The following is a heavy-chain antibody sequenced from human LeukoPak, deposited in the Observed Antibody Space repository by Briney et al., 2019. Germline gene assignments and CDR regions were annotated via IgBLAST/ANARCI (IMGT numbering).Heavy chain of an antibody. Sequence: ASVKVSCKASGGTFSSYAISWVRQAPGQGLEWLGWISAYNANTIYAQKLQGRVTMTTDTSTSTAYMELRSLRSDDTAVYYCARDGSHLTDYDIFPDYWGQGTLVTVSS. J-gene: IGHJ4*02. CDR3: ARDGSHLTDYDIFPDY. CDR1: GGTFSSYA. CDR2: ISAYNANT. D-gene: IGHD3-9*01. V-gene: IGHV1-18*01.